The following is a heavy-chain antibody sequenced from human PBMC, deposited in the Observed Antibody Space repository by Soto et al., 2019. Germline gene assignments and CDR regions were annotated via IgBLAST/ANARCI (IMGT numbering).Heavy chain of an antibody. D-gene: IGHD2-8*01. Sequence: QITLKESGPTLVKPTQTLTLTCTVSGFSVSTSGVAVGWIRQPPGKALEWPALFYWDDDTRYSPSLKSRLTVTKDTSKNQVVLTMSNMDPVDTATYYCTHRREYCTTVTCYSAFDVWGQGAMVTVSS. J-gene: IGHJ3*01. V-gene: IGHV2-5*02. CDR2: FYWDDDT. CDR3: THRREYCTTVTCYSAFDV. CDR1: GFSVSTSGVA.